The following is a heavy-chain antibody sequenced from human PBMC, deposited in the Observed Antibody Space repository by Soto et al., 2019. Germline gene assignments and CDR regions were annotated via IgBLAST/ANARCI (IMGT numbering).Heavy chain of an antibody. CDR2: INPNSGGT. V-gene: IGHV1-2*04. CDR1: GYTFTGYY. Sequence: ASVKVSCKASGYTFTGYYMHWVRQAPGQGLEWMGWINPNSGGTNYAQKFQGWVTMTRDTSISTAYMELSRLRSDDTAVYYCARDDSGFSGSHYIDYFNYWGQGALVTVSS. D-gene: IGHD1-26*01. CDR3: ARDDSGFSGSHYIDYFNY. J-gene: IGHJ4*02.